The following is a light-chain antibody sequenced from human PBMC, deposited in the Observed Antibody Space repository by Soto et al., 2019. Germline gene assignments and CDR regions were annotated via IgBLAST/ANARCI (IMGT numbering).Light chain of an antibody. CDR2: GAS. CDR3: HQYGSSPLT. Sequence: EIVLTLSPGTLSLSPGERATLSCRASQSVSSSYLAWYQQKPGQPPRLLIYGASSRATGIPDRFSGSGSGTDFTLTISRLEPEDFAVYYCHQYGSSPLTFGGGTKVEIK. J-gene: IGKJ4*01. CDR1: QSVSSSY. V-gene: IGKV3-20*01.